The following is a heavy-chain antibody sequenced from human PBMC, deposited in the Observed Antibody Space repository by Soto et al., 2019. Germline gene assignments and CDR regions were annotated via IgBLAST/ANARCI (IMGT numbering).Heavy chain of an antibody. CDR3: ARDRRSDRGNWFGP. V-gene: IGHV3-33*08. D-gene: IGHD2-15*01. J-gene: IGHJ5*02. Sequence: PGGSLRLSCATSGFILSDCAMHWVRQAPGKGLEWVAEIWYDGSNKYHADSVQGRFTISRDNSKDILYLQMNSLRAEDTALYYCARDRRSDRGNWFGPWGQGIPVTVSS. CDR1: GFILSDCA. CDR2: IWYDGSNK.